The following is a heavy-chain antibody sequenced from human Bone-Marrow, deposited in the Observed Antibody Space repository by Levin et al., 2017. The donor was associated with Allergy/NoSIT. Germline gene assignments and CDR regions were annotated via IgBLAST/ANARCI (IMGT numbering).Heavy chain of an antibody. D-gene: IGHD1-26*01. J-gene: IGHJ4*02. V-gene: IGHV3-30*18. CDR3: GKDRTNSGSIDY. CDR2: ISHDGKNK. CDR1: GFTFSRSG. Sequence: HPGGSLRLSCVVSGFTFSRSGMHWVRQAPGKGLEWVAIISHDGKNKDYVDSVKGRFTISRDNSKDTVFLQVNSLRAEDTAVYYCGKDRTNSGSIDYWGQGTLVTVSS.